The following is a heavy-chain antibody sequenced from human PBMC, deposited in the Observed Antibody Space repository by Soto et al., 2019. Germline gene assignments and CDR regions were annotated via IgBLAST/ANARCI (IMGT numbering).Heavy chain of an antibody. CDR2: IYHSGST. V-gene: IGHV4-4*02. CDR3: ARAMGMRRTYYYYYYGMDV. J-gene: IGHJ6*02. D-gene: IGHD7-27*01. Sequence: PSETLSLTCAVSGGSISSSNWWSGVRQPPGKGLEWIGEIYHSGSTNYNPSLKSRVTISVDKSKNQFSLKLSSVTAADTAVYYCARAMGMRRTYYYYYYGMDVWGQGTTVTVSS. CDR1: GGSISSSNW.